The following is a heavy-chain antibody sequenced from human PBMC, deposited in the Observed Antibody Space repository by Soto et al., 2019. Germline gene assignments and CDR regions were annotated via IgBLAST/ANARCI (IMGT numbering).Heavy chain of an antibody. Sequence: SETLSLTCTVSGFSVRSDYYYWNWIRQPPGKGPEWIGNIYNNRSTSYNPSLKSRVIISIDTSKNQFSLKLSSVTAADTAVYYCARESYDSGGRYSRWFDPWGQGTLVTVS. CDR3: ARESYDSGGRYSRWFDP. CDR2: IYNNRST. D-gene: IGHD3-22*01. V-gene: IGHV4-61*01. CDR1: GFSVRSDYYY. J-gene: IGHJ5*02.